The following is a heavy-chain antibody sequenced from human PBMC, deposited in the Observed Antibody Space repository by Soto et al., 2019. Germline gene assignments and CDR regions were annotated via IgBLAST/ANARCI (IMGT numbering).Heavy chain of an antibody. V-gene: IGHV4-59*08. Sequence: NPSETLSLTCIVSGGSITSYHWSWIRQFPGKGLEWIAYTSYTGNTNYNPSLQSRVAISMDTSKNQFSLNLNSVTASDTAVYFCVSQRTSVLTQAYFDYWGPGALVTVSS. J-gene: IGHJ4*02. CDR3: VSQRTSVLTQAYFDY. CDR1: GGSITSYH. CDR2: TSYTGNT. D-gene: IGHD2-8*01.